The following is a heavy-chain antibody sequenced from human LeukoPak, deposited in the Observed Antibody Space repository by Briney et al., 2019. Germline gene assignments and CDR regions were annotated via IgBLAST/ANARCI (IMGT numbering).Heavy chain of an antibody. Sequence: PSETLSLTCAVSGGSISSSNWWSWVRQPPGKGLEWIGEIYHSGSTYYNPSLKSRVTISVDTSKNQFSLKLSSVTAADTAVYYCARDRKGITILGVVTSDAFDIWGQGTMVTVSS. D-gene: IGHD3-3*01. V-gene: IGHV4-4*02. J-gene: IGHJ3*02. CDR3: ARDRKGITILGVVTSDAFDI. CDR1: GGSISSSNW. CDR2: IYHSGST.